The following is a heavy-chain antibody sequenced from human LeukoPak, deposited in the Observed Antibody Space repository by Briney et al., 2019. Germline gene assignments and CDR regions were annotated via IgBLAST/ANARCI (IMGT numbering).Heavy chain of an antibody. CDR1: GFTFSGAA. CDR3: TRTYGSGGGYYYGMDV. CDR2: IRSKANSYAT. V-gene: IGHV3-73*01. Sequence: GGSLKLSCAASGFTFSGAAMHWVRQASGKGLEWVGRIRSKANSYATAYAASVKGRFTISRDDSKNTAYLQMNSLKTEDTAVYYCTRTYGSGGGYYYGMDVWGQGTTVTVSS. D-gene: IGHD3-10*01. J-gene: IGHJ6*02.